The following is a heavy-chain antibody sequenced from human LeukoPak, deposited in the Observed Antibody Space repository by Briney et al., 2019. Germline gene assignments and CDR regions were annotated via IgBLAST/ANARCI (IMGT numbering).Heavy chain of an antibody. CDR2: IYYSGST. CDR1: GGSISSYY. V-gene: IGHV4-59*01. J-gene: IGHJ6*03. D-gene: IGHD1/OR15-1a*01. Sequence: SETLSLTCTVSGGSISSYYWSWIRQPPGKGLEWIWYIYYSGSTNYNPSLKSRVTISVDTSKNQFSLKLSSVTAADTAVYYCARGRYNWNTYYYYYYMDVWGKGTTVTVSS. CDR3: ARGRYNWNTYYYYYYMDV.